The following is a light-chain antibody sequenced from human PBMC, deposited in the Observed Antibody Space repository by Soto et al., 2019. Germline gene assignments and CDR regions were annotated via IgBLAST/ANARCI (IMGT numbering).Light chain of an antibody. Sequence: QSALTQPPSASGSLGQSVTIPCTGTSSDVGAYDYVSWYQQHPGKAPKLVIYGVTERPSGVPDRFSGSKSGNTASLTVSGLQSEDEADYYCSSYAGSDAVVFGGGTKLTVL. J-gene: IGLJ2*01. CDR2: GVT. CDR3: SSYAGSDAVV. CDR1: SSDVGAYDY. V-gene: IGLV2-8*01.